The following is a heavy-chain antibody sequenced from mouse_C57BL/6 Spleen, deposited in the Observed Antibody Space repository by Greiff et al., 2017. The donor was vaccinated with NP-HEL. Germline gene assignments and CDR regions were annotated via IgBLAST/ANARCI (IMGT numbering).Heavy chain of an antibody. CDR1: GYTFTDYY. D-gene: IGHD1-1*01. J-gene: IGHJ2*01. V-gene: IGHV1-76*01. CDR3: ARSGYYGSLYYFDY. Sequence: QVQLQQSGAELVRPGASVKLSCKASGYTFTDYYINWVKQRPGQGLEWIARIYPGSGNTYYNEKFKGKATLTAEKSSSTAYMQLSSLTSEDSAVYFCARSGYYGSLYYFDYWGQGTTLTVSS. CDR2: IYPGSGNT.